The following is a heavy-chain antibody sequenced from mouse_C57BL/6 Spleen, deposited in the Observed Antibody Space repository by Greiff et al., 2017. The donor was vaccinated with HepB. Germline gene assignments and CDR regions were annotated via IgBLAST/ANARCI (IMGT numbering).Heavy chain of an antibody. CDR1: GYTFTSYW. D-gene: IGHD1-2*01. CDR3: ARFITTVRYFDV. CDR2: IHPNSGST. J-gene: IGHJ1*03. Sequence: QVHVKQPGAELVKPGASVKLSCKASGYTFTSYWMHWVKQRPGQGLEWIGMIHPNSGSTNYNEKFKSKATLTVDKSSSTAYMQLSSLTSEDSAVYYCARFITTVRYFDVWGTGTTVTVSS. V-gene: IGHV1-64*01.